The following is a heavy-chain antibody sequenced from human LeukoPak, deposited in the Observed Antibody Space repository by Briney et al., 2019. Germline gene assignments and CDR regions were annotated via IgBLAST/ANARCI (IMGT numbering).Heavy chain of an antibody. CDR3: ARDGRQSVPPNWFDP. CDR2: ISAYNGNT. CDR1: GYTFNTDG. D-gene: IGHD6-19*01. J-gene: IGHJ5*02. V-gene: IGHV1-18*04. Sequence: ASVKVSCKAAGYTFNTDGINWVRQAPGQGLEWRGRISAYNGNTNYAQNFQGRITLTTDTSTSTAYMELTSLRFDDTAVSYCARDGRQSVPPNWFDPWGQGTLVIVSS.